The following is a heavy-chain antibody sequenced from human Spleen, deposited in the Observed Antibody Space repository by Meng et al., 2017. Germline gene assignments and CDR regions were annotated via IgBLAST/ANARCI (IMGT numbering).Heavy chain of an antibody. J-gene: IGHJ6*02. CDR1: GFTFSSYW. V-gene: IGHV3-7*01. CDR3: ARDDTSAYYYYGMDV. CDR2: IKQDGSEK. D-gene: IGHD5-18*01. Sequence: GESLKISCAASGFTFSSYWMSWVRQAPGKGLEWVANIKQDGSEKYYVDSVKGRFTISRDNAKNSLYLQMSSLRAEDTAVYYCARDDTSAYYYYGMDVWGQGTTVTVSS.